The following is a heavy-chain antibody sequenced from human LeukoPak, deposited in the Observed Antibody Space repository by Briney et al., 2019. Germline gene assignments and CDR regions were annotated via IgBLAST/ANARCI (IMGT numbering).Heavy chain of an antibody. CDR2: IYYSGST. V-gene: IGHV4-39*01. Sequence: SETLSLTCTVSGGSISSSSYYWGWIRQPPGKGLEWIGSIYYSGSTYYNPSLKSRVTISVDTSKNQFSLKLSSVTVADTAVYYCASTRYLTIFGRRGYWGQGTLVTVSS. CDR1: GGSISSSSYY. CDR3: ASTRYLTIFGRRGY. J-gene: IGHJ4*02. D-gene: IGHD3-3*01.